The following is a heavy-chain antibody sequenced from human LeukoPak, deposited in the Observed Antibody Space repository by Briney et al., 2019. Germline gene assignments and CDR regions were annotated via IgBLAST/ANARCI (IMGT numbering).Heavy chain of an antibody. D-gene: IGHD1-26*01. CDR1: GFTFSSYG. V-gene: IGHV3-33*01. CDR2: IWYDGSNK. CDR3: ARDGNKWEPSYFEY. Sequence: GSLRLSCAASGFTFSSYGMHWVRQAPGKGLEWVAVIWYDGSNKHYADSVKGRFTISRDNCKNTLYLQMNSLRAEDTAVYYCARDGNKWEPSYFEYWGQGTLVTVSS. J-gene: IGHJ4*02.